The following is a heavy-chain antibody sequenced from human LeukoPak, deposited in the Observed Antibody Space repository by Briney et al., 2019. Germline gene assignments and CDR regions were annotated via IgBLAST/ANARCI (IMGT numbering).Heavy chain of an antibody. V-gene: IGHV1-2*02. J-gene: IGHJ4*02. CDR2: INPNSGGT. Sequence: GASVKVSCKASGYTFTGYYMHWVRQAPGQGLEWMGWINPNSGGTNYAQKFQGRVTMTRDTSISTAYMELSRLRSDDTAVYYCARTGSGYGQHFDYWGQGTPVTVSS. D-gene: IGHD3-3*01. CDR3: ARTGSGYGQHFDY. CDR1: GYTFTGYY.